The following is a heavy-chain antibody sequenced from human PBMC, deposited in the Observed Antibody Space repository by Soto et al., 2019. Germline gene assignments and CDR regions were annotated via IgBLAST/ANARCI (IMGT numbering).Heavy chain of an antibody. V-gene: IGHV5-51*01. J-gene: IGHJ5*02. CDR1: GYSFSRYW. CDR3: ASHVSGNWFDP. CDR2: TNPGDSDT. D-gene: IGHD1-26*01. Sequence: PGESLKISCKGFGYSFSRYWIGWVRQMPGKGLEWMGITNPGDSDTRYSPSFQGQVTISVDKSISTAYLQWSSLKASDTAMYYCASHVSGNWFDPWGQGTQVNVSS.